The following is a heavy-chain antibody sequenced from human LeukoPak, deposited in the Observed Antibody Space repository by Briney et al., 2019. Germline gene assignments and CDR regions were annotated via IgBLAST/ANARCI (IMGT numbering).Heavy chain of an antibody. J-gene: IGHJ4*02. Sequence: AGGSLRLSCAASGFTFSSYGMHWVRQAPGKGLEWVAVIWYDGSNKYYADSVKGRFTISRDNSKNTLYLQLNSLRAEDTAVYYCARDSDDYGDNTYFDYWGQGTLVTVSS. CDR2: IWYDGSNK. CDR1: GFTFSSYG. D-gene: IGHD4-17*01. CDR3: ARDSDDYGDNTYFDY. V-gene: IGHV3-33*01.